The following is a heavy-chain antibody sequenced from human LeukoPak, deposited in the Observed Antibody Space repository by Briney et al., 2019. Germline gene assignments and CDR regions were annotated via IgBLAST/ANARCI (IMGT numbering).Heavy chain of an antibody. V-gene: IGHV3-30*04. Sequence: GGSLRLSCAASGFTFSRYAMHWVRQAPGKGLEWVAVISYDGSNKYYADSVKGRFTISRDNSKNTLYLQMNSLRAEDTAVYYCAKEGSGGRWLQFSQSYYFDYWGQGTLVTVSS. CDR2: ISYDGSNK. CDR3: AKEGSGGRWLQFSQSYYFDY. D-gene: IGHD5-24*01. J-gene: IGHJ4*02. CDR1: GFTFSRYA.